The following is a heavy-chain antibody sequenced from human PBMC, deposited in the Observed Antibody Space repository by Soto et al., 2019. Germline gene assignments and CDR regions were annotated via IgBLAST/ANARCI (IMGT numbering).Heavy chain of an antibody. J-gene: IGHJ4*02. D-gene: IGHD6-6*01. V-gene: IGHV3-48*02. Sequence: EVQLVESGGGLVQPGGSLRLSCAASGFTFSSYSMNWVRQAPGKGLEWVSYISSSSSTIYYADSVKGRFTISRDNAKNSLYLQMKSLRDEDTAVYYCARAVWYSSSSFDYWGQGTLVTVSS. CDR1: GFTFSSYS. CDR3: ARAVWYSSSSFDY. CDR2: ISSSSSTI.